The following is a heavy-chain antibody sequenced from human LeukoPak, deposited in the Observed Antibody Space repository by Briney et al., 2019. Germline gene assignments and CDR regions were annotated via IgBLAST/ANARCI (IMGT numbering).Heavy chain of an antibody. D-gene: IGHD4-17*01. CDR3: ARLTTMTTTGGPFDY. Sequence: PGGSLRLSCPASGFTFSDYYMSWIRQAPGKGLEWVSYISSSGNTIYYADSVKGRFTISRDNAKNSLYLQIKSLRAEDTAVYYCARLTTMTTTGGPFDYWGQGTLVTVSS. J-gene: IGHJ4*02. CDR2: ISSSGNTI. V-gene: IGHV3-11*04. CDR1: GFTFSDYY.